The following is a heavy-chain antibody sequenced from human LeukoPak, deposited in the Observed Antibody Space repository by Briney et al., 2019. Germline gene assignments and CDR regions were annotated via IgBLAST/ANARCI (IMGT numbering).Heavy chain of an antibody. CDR3: AREWITGGSYPRWFDP. J-gene: IGHJ5*02. Sequence: SETLSLTCTVSGGSVSSGSYYWSWIRQPPGKRLEWIRYIYYTGSTTYNPSLKSRVTMSLDTSKNQFSLKLTSVTAADTAVYYCAREWITGGSYPRWFDPWGQGTLVTVSS. CDR2: IYYTGST. V-gene: IGHV4-61*01. CDR1: GGSVSSGSYY. D-gene: IGHD1-26*01.